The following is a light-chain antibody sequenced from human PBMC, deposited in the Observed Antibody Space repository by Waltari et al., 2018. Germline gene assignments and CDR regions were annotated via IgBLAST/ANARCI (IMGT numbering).Light chain of an antibody. V-gene: IGKV1-27*01. Sequence: DIQMTQSPSSLSASVGDRVTITCRASQGISNYLAWYQQKPGQVPKLLIYDASTLQAGVPSRFSGSGSGTDFTLTISSLQPEDFATYYCQQSSSTPPFTFGPGTKVDIK. J-gene: IGKJ3*01. CDR2: DAS. CDR3: QQSSSTPPFT. CDR1: QGISNY.